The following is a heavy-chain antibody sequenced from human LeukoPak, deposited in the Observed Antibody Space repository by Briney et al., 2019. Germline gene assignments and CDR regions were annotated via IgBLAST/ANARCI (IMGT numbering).Heavy chain of an antibody. CDR1: GFTFSSFT. CDR2: ISYDESKK. Sequence: GRSLRLSCAASGFTFSSFTMHWVRQAPGKGLEWVAAISYDESKKYYADSVKGRFTISRDNSRYTLYLQMNSLRAEDTAVYYCARAFCGGVCYSGWFDPWGQGTLVTVSS. D-gene: IGHD2-21*02. CDR3: ARAFCGGVCYSGWFDP. J-gene: IGHJ5*02. V-gene: IGHV3-30-3*01.